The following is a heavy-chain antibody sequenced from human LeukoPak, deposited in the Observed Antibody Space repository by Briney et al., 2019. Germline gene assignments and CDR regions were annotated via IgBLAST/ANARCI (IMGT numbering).Heavy chain of an antibody. V-gene: IGHV3-23*01. D-gene: IGHD6-19*01. CDR3: ANARGIAVAGSLDY. CDR2: ISGSGGST. CDR1: GFPFSSYA. J-gene: IGHJ4*02. Sequence: GTSLRLSCAASGFPFSSYAMSWVRQAPGKGLEWVSAISGSGGSTYYADSVKGRFTISRDNSKNTLYLQMNSLRAEDTAVYYCANARGIAVAGSLDYWGQGTLVTVSS.